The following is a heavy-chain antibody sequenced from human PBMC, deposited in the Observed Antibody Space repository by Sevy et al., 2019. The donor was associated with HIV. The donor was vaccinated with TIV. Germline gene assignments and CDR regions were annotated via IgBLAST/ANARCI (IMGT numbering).Heavy chain of an antibody. CDR2: IQYDGSNK. Sequence: GSLRLSCAASGFSFSSYGMHWVRQAPGKGLEWMSYIQYDGSNKDYADSVKGRFTISRDNSKNTLYLQMNSLKVEDTAVFYCVKEGGGEGGDHWGQGTLVTVSS. V-gene: IGHV3-30*02. CDR3: VKEGGGEGGDH. D-gene: IGHD2-21*01. J-gene: IGHJ4*02. CDR1: GFSFSSYG.